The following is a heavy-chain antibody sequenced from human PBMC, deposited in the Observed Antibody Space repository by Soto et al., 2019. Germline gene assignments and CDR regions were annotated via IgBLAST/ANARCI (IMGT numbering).Heavy chain of an antibody. CDR2: IVVASGQT. D-gene: IGHD2-15*01. Sequence: SVKVSCKASGSGFISSGIQWVRQSHGQRLEWIGWIVVASGQTNYAQNFRGRVAITRDTSTATAYIELTGLTSEDTAVYFCSADRPDIGVGWWVWGQGTTVTVSS. V-gene: IGHV1-58*02. J-gene: IGHJ6*02. CDR1: GSGFISSG. CDR3: SADRPDIGVGWWV.